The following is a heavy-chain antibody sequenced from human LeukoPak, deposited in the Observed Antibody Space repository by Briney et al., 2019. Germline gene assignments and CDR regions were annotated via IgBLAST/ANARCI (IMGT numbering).Heavy chain of an antibody. V-gene: IGHV4-59*01. CDR1: GGSISGYY. J-gene: IGHJ4*02. Sequence: SETLSLTCTVSGGSISGYYWSWIRQPPGKGLEWIGYIYYSGSTNYNPSLKSRVTISVDTSKNQFSLKLSSVTAADTAVYYCARIWYSNPTFDYWGQGTLVTVSS. CDR2: IYYSGST. D-gene: IGHD4-11*01. CDR3: ARIWYSNPTFDY.